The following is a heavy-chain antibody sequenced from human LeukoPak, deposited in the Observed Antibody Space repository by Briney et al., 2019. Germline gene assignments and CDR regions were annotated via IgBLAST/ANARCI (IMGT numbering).Heavy chain of an antibody. CDR1: GFTFSSYA. J-gene: IGHJ5*02. D-gene: IGHD2-2*01. CDR2: ISYDGRNK. Sequence: GGALRLSCAASGFTFSSYAMHWVRQAPGKGLEWVAVISYDGRNKYYSDSAKGRFTISRDNSKSTLYLQMNSLRAEDTAVYYCARDGVGYQLLFWFDPWGQGTLVTVSS. V-gene: IGHV3-30*01. CDR3: ARDGVGYQLLFWFDP.